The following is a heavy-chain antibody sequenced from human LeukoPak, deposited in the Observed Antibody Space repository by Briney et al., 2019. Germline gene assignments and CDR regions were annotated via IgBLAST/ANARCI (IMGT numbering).Heavy chain of an antibody. D-gene: IGHD3-22*01. CDR2: IYYGEGT. Sequence: SEALSLTCHVSGGSLSSSCYYWRWLRHPPGKGLEWIGSIYYGEGTYYNPSLKSRVTISVDTSKNQFSLKLSSVTAADTAVYYCARDGALDGYQIQLYYYYGMDVWGQGTTVTVSS. J-gene: IGHJ6*02. CDR3: ARDGALDGYQIQLYYYYGMDV. CDR1: GGSLSSSCYY. V-gene: IGHV4-39*07.